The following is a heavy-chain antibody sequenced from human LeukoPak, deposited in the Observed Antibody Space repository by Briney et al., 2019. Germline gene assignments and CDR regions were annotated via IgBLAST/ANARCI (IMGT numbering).Heavy chain of an antibody. V-gene: IGHV4-30-2*01. CDR2: IYHSGST. Sequence: SETLSLTCAVSGGSISSGGYSWSWIRQPPGKGLEWIGYIYHSGSTYCNPSLKSRVTISVDRSKNQFSLKLSSVTAADTAVYYCARSMVRGVLSGMDVWGQGTTVTVPS. CDR1: GGSISSGGYS. CDR3: ARSMVRGVLSGMDV. J-gene: IGHJ6*02. D-gene: IGHD3-10*01.